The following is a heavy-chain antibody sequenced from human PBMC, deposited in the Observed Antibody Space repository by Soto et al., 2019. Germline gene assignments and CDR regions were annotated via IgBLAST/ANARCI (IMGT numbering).Heavy chain of an antibody. J-gene: IGHJ6*02. CDR2: IYPGDSDT. Sequence: GESLKISCEDSGHSFTTYWIAWVRQMPGKGLEWMGIIYPGDSDTRYSPSFQGQVTISADKSISTAYLQWNSLKASDTAMYYCARPRSSSRNYYGMDVWGQGTTVTVS. V-gene: IGHV5-51*01. CDR3: ARPRSSSRNYYGMDV. CDR1: GHSFTTYW. D-gene: IGHD6-13*01.